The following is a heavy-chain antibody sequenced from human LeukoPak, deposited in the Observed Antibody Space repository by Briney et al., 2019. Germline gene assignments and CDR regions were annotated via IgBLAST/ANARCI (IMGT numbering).Heavy chain of an antibody. V-gene: IGHV3-23*01. Sequence: GGSLRLSCAASGFTFSSYAMSWVRQAPGKGLEWVSAISGSGGTTYYADSVKGRFTISRDNSKTTMYLQMNSLRAEDTAVYYCAKMSCSGGSCHLFDYWGQGTLVTVSS. CDR1: GFTFSSYA. CDR3: AKMSCSGGSCHLFDY. J-gene: IGHJ4*02. CDR2: ISGSGGTT. D-gene: IGHD2-15*01.